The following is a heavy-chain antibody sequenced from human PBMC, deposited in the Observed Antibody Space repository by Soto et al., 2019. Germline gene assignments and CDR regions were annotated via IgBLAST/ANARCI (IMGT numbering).Heavy chain of an antibody. Sequence: SETLSLTCPVSGGSISSYYWSWILQPPGKGLEWTGYIYYSGSTNYNPSLKSRVTISVDTSKNQFSLKLSSVNAADTDVYYCARGVFTAMVTPWGQGTLVTVYS. D-gene: IGHD5-18*01. CDR3: ARGVFTAMVTP. V-gene: IGHV4-59*01. CDR1: GGSISSYY. CDR2: IYYSGST. J-gene: IGHJ5*02.